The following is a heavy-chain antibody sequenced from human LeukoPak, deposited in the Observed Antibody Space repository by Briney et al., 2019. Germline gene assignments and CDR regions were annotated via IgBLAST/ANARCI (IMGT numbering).Heavy chain of an antibody. D-gene: IGHD1-26*01. Sequence: ASVKVSCKASGYTFTGYYMHWVRQATGQGLEWMGWMNPNSGNTGYAQKFQGRVTMTRNTSISTAYMELSSLRSEDTAVYYCARARVGASGYWGQGTLVTVSS. CDR3: ARARVGASGY. V-gene: IGHV1-8*02. J-gene: IGHJ4*02. CDR1: GYTFTGYY. CDR2: MNPNSGNT.